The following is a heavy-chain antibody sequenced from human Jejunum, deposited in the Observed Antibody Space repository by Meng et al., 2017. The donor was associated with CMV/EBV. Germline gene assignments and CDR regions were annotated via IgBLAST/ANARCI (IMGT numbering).Heavy chain of an antibody. Sequence: TVAGGSLNSGDYYWSWIRHHPGKGLGWFGYIYRSGTTYHNPSLKGRVAISVATSKNQFSLNLNSVTAADPAVYFWARGSGGVTGFDYWGQGSLAPSPQ. J-gene: IGHJ4*02. CDR2: IYRSGTT. V-gene: IGHV4-31*03. CDR3: ARGSGGVTGFDY. D-gene: IGHD3-16*01. CDR1: GGSLNSGDYY.